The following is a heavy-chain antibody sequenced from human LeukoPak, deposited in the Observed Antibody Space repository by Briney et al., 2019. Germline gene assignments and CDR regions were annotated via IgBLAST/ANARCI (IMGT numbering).Heavy chain of an antibody. CDR2: IDPSDSYT. Sequence: GESLKISCKGSGYSFTNYWISWVRQMPGKGLEWMGKIDPSDSYTNYSPSFQGHVTISADKSISTAYLQWSSLKASDTAMYYCARAPDSDSGYDYFDYWGQGTLVTVSS. D-gene: IGHD5-12*01. V-gene: IGHV5-10-1*01. CDR3: ARAPDSDSGYDYFDY. CDR1: GYSFTNYW. J-gene: IGHJ4*02.